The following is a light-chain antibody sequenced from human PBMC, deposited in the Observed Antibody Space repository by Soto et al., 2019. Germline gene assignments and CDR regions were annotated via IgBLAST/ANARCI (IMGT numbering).Light chain of an antibody. CDR2: QDS. CDR1: KLGDKY. CDR3: QAWDSSPGV. V-gene: IGLV3-1*01. Sequence: SYELTQPPSVSVSPGQTASITCSGGKLGDKYACWYQQKPCQSPVLVIYQDSNRPSGIPERFSGSNSANTATLTISGTQAMDEADYYCQAWDSSPGVFGTGTKLTVL. J-gene: IGLJ1*01.